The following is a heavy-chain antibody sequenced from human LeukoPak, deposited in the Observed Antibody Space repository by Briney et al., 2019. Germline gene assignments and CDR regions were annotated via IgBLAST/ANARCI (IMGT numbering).Heavy chain of an antibody. Sequence: GASVKVSCKASGGTFSSYAISWVRQAPGQGLEWMGRIIPIFGTANYAQKFQGRVTITTDESTSTAYMELSSLRSEDTAVYYCATANYYGSGSYLDYWGQGTLVTVSS. J-gene: IGHJ4*02. CDR3: ATANYYGSGSYLDY. V-gene: IGHV1-69*05. CDR2: IIPIFGTA. CDR1: GGTFSSYA. D-gene: IGHD3-10*01.